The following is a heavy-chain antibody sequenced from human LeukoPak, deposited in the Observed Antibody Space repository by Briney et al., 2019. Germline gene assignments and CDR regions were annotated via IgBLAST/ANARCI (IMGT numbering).Heavy chain of an antibody. CDR3: ARAGVGATHGPFDY. J-gene: IGHJ4*02. V-gene: IGHV3-21*01. CDR2: ISSSSSYI. CDR1: GFTVSSDY. D-gene: IGHD1-26*01. Sequence: GGSLRLSCAASGFTVSSDYMSWVRQAPGKGLEWVSSISSSSSYIYYADSVRGRFTISRDNAKNSLYLQMNSLRAEDTAVYYCARAGVGATHGPFDYWGQGTLVTVSS.